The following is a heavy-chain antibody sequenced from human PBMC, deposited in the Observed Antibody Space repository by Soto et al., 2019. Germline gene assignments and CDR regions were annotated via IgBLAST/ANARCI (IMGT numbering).Heavy chain of an antibody. J-gene: IGHJ5*01. CDR2: ISDDSSRT. CDR1: GFSFSTFE. Sequence: EVQLLESGGGLVQPGGFLRLSCAASGFSFSTFEMSWVRQAPGRGLEWVSFISDDSSRTYYADAVKGRFTISRDNSKYTLYLQMNSLTAEDTAVYACVKGGWLDFWGQGTLVTVSS. CDR3: VKGGWLDF. V-gene: IGHV3-23*01. D-gene: IGHD3-16*01.